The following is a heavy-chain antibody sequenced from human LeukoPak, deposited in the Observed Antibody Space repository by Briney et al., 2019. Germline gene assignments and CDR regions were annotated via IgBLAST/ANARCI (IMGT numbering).Heavy chain of an antibody. Sequence: GASVKVSCKASGGTFSSYAISWVRQAPGQGLEWMGGIIPIFGTANYAQKFQGRVTITADESTSTAYMELSSLRSEDTAVYYCARAGITMVRGPPSYRHFDYWGQGTLVTVSS. CDR1: GGTFSSYA. J-gene: IGHJ4*02. CDR3: ARAGITMVRGPPSYRHFDY. D-gene: IGHD3-10*01. CDR2: IIPIFGTA. V-gene: IGHV1-69*13.